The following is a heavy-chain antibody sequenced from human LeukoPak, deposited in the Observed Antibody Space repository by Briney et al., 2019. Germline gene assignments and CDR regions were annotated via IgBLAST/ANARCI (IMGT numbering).Heavy chain of an antibody. CDR1: GYTFSNYY. CDR2: INPRGGST. D-gene: IGHD5-18*01. CDR3: AREIGPIQLHLWGSAFDY. Sequence: ASVKVSCKASGYTFSNYYIHWVRQAPGQGLEWMGIINPRGGSTSYAQKFQGRVSMTRDTSTSTICMELSSLRSEDTAVYYCAREIGPIQLHLWGSAFDYWGQGTLVTVSS. V-gene: IGHV1-46*01. J-gene: IGHJ4*02.